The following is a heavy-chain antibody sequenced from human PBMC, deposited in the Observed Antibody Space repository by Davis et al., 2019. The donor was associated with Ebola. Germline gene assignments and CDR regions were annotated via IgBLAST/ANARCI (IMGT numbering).Heavy chain of an antibody. CDR1: GYTFTGYY. J-gene: IGHJ6*02. D-gene: IGHD6-19*01. CDR3: ARVSVAGYGDYYYGMDV. V-gene: IGHV1-2*04. CDR2: INPNSGGT. Sequence: ASVKVSCKASGYTFTGYYMHWVRQAPGQGLEWMGWINPNSGGTNYAQKFQGWVTMTRDTSISTAYMELSRLRSDGTAVYYCARVSVAGYGDYYYGMDVWGQGTTVTVSS.